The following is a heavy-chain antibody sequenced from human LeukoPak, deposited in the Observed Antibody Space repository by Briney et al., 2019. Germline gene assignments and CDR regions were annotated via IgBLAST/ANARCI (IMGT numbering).Heavy chain of an antibody. V-gene: IGHV1-8*01. CDR2: MNPNSGNT. Sequence: ASVKVSCKTSGYTFTSYDINWVRQATGQGLEWMGWMNPNSGNTGYAQKFQGRVTMTRNTSISTAYMELSGLRSGDTAVYYCASGTTVTTPTGFWGQGTLVTVSS. D-gene: IGHD4-17*01. CDR1: GYTFTSYD. J-gene: IGHJ4*02. CDR3: ASGTTVTTPTGF.